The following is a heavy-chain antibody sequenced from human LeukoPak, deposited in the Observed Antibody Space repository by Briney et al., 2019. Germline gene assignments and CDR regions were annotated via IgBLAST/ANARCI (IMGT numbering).Heavy chain of an antibody. D-gene: IGHD5-18*01. J-gene: IGHJ4*02. CDR2: IYPGDSDT. CDR3: ARRGGGNTGGFYFDY. V-gene: IGHV5-51*01. CDR1: GYTFTKHW. Sequence: GESLKISCKSSGYTFTKHWIAWVRQMPGKGLEWMGTIYPGDSDTTYNPSFEGQVTMSADTSINTAYLQWNSLKASDTAMYYCARRGGGNTGGFYFDYWGQGALVTVSS.